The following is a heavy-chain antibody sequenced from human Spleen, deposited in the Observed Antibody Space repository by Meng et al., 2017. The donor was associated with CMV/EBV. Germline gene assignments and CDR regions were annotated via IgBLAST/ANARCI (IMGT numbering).Heavy chain of an antibody. CDR1: GYTFTGYY. J-gene: IGHJ3*02. D-gene: IGHD1-26*01. V-gene: IGHV1-2*02. CDR2: INPNSGGT. CDR3: ARDREWDLREGDAFDI. Sequence: ASVKVSCKASGYTFTGYYMHWVRQAPGQGLEWMGWINPNSGGTNYAQKLQGRVTMTTDTSTSTAYMELRSLRSDDTAVYYCARDREWDLREGDAFDIWGQGTMVTVSS.